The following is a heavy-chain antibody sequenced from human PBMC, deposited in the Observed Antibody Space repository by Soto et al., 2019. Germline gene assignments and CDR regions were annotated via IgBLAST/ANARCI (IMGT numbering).Heavy chain of an antibody. CDR3: AKGPLLLPPLDY. D-gene: IGHD3-22*01. CDR2: ISYDGSNK. Sequence: QVQLVESGGGVVQPGRSLRLSCAASGFTFSSYGMHWVRQAPGKGLEWVAVISYDGSNKYYADSVKGRFTISRDNSKNTLYLQMNSLRAEDTAVYYCAKGPLLLPPLDYWGQGTLVTVSS. V-gene: IGHV3-30*18. CDR1: GFTFSSYG. J-gene: IGHJ4*02.